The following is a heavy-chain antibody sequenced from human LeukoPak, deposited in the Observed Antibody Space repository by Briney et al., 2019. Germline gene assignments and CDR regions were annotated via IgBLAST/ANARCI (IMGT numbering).Heavy chain of an antibody. J-gene: IGHJ4*02. V-gene: IGHV4-34*01. D-gene: IGHD6-13*01. CDR1: GGSFSGYY. CDR2: INHSGST. CDR3: ARARRVGSSLRFDY. Sequence: SSETLSLTCAVYGGSFSGYYWSWIRQPPGKGLEWIGEINHSGSTNYNPSLKSRVTISVDTSKNQFSLKLSSVTAADTAVYYCARARRVGSSLRFDYWGQGTLVTVSS.